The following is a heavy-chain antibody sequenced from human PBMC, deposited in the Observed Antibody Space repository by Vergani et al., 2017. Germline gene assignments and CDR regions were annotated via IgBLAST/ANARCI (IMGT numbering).Heavy chain of an antibody. CDR2: ISRSGGNT. D-gene: IGHD2-2*02. CDR3: AKQGCTSATCYTNF. CDR1: GFTFSDYA. J-gene: IGHJ4*02. V-gene: IGHV3-23*01. Sequence: EMQLLESGGGLVQPGGSLRLSCAASGFTFSDYAMNWGRQAPGKGLEWVSSISRSGGNTYYADSVKGRFTISRDNSKNVLSLQMNSLRAEDTAVYYCAKQGCTSATCYTNFWGQGTLVTVSS.